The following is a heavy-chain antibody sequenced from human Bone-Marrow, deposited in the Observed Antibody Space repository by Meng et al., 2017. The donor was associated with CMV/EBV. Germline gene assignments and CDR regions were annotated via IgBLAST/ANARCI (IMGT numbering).Heavy chain of an antibody. D-gene: IGHD1-26*01. CDR3: AARPYRDDY. CDR1: GHTFSNYG. CDR2: INPNSGGT. V-gene: IGHV1-2*02. J-gene: IGHJ4*02. Sequence: ASVKVSCKASGHTFSNYGINWVRQAPGQGLEWMGWINPNSGGTNYAQKFQGRVTMTRDTSISTAYMELSRLRSDDTAVYYCAARPYRDDYWGQGTLVTVSS.